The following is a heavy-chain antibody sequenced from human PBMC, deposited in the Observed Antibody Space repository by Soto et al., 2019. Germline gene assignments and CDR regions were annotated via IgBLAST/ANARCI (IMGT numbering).Heavy chain of an antibody. Sequence: GGSLRLSCTASGFTFGDYAMSWFRQAPGKGLEWVGFIRSKAYGGTTEYAASVKGRFTISRDDSKSIAYLQMNSLKTEDTAVYYCTRAMGLTTVTFGPIDYWGQGTLVTVSS. CDR3: TRAMGLTTVTFGPIDY. V-gene: IGHV3-49*03. D-gene: IGHD4-17*01. J-gene: IGHJ4*02. CDR1: GFTFGDYA. CDR2: IRSKAYGGTT.